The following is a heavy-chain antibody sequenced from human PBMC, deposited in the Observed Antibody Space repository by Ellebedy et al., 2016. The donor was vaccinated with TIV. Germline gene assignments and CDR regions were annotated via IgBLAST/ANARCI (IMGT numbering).Heavy chain of an antibody. V-gene: IGHV1-46*01. CDR3: AREGEYCSGGSCYSLYGMDV. CDR1: GYTFTSYY. J-gene: IGHJ6*02. D-gene: IGHD2-15*01. Sequence: ASVKVSCKASGYTFTSYYMHWVRQAPGQGLEWMGIINPSGGSTSYAQKFQGRVTMTRDTSTSTVYMELSSLRSEDTAVYYCAREGEYCSGGSCYSLYGMDVWGQGTTVTVSS. CDR2: INPSGGST.